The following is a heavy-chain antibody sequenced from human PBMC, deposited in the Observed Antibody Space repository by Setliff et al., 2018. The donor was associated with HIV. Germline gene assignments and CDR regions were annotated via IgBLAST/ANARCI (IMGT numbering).Heavy chain of an antibody. Sequence: GASVKVSCKASGYSLTSYSINWVRQVPGQGLEWMGCINSNTGSPTYAHGFTGRFVFSVDGPVNTAYLQISSLKAEDTAVYYCASGILTGYGMDVWGQGTTVTVS. CDR3: ASGILTGYGMDV. CDR2: INSNTGSP. V-gene: IGHV7-4-1*02. J-gene: IGHJ6*02. D-gene: IGHD3-9*01. CDR1: GYSLTSYS.